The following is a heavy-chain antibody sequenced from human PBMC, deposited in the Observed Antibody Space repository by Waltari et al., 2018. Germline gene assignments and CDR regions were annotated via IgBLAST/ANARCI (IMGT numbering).Heavy chain of an antibody. CDR3: AKYRPYYFDF. CDR1: GFTFSKFG. D-gene: IGHD2-21*01. J-gene: IGHJ4*02. V-gene: IGHV3-23*01. Sequence: DVQLLESGGGLVHPGESLRLSCAASGFTFSKFGMSWVRQAPGKGLEWVSTIKTAEDAYYADSVKGRFTISRDIFRNTLYLQMNSLRAEDTAVYYCAKYRPYYFDFWGQGALVTVSS. CDR2: IKTAEDA.